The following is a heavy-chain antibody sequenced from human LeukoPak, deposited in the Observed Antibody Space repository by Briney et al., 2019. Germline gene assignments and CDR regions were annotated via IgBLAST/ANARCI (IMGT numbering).Heavy chain of an antibody. CDR1: GGSISSYY. J-gene: IGHJ1*01. V-gene: IGHV4-59*08. D-gene: IGHD3-22*01. Sequence: SETLSLTCTVSGGSISSYYWSWIRQPPGKGLEWIGYIYYSGSTNYNPSLKSRVTISVDTSKNQFSLKLSSVTAADTAVYYCARQETYYYDSSGYYQYFQHSGQGTLVTVSS. CDR3: ARQETYYYDSSGYYQYFQH. CDR2: IYYSGST.